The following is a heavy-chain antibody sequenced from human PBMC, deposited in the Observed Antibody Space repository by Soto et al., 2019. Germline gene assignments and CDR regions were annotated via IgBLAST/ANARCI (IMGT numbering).Heavy chain of an antibody. J-gene: IGHJ4*02. V-gene: IGHV1-2*02. CDR3: ARNPFVGYSYGSVDH. CDR2: INAHSGGT. CDR1: GFSFTGYY. Sequence: GASVKVSCKASGFSFTGYYIHWLRQAPGQGLEWMGWINAHSGGTEYAQKFQGRVTLTRDTSIATAYLTLTSLTSDDTALYYCARNPFVGYSYGSVDHWGQGTLVTVSS. D-gene: IGHD5-18*01.